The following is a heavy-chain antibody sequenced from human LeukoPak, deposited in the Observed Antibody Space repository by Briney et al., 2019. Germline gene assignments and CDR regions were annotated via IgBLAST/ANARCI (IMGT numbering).Heavy chain of an antibody. CDR3: ARVGAAGPYYYYYYMDV. CDR1: GGTFSSYA. Sequence: GSSVKVSCKASGGTFSSYAISWARQAPGQGLEWMGGIIPIFGTANYAQKFQGRVTITTDESTSTAYMELSSLRSEDTAVYYCARVGAAGPYYYYYYMDVWGKGTTVTVSS. V-gene: IGHV1-69*05. J-gene: IGHJ6*03. CDR2: IIPIFGTA. D-gene: IGHD6-13*01.